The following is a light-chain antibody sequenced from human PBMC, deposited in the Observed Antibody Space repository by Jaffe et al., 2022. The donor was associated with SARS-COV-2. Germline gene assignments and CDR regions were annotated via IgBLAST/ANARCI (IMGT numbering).Light chain of an antibody. J-gene: IGKJ5*01. Sequence: DIQMTQSPSSLSASVGDRVTVTCRASQSISSYLSWYQQKSGKAPKLLIFAASSLQSGVPSRFSGSGSGTDFTLTISSLQPEDFATYYCQQSYINPTTFGQGTRLEMK. CDR3: QQSYINPTT. CDR2: AAS. V-gene: IGKV1-39*01. CDR1: QSISSY.